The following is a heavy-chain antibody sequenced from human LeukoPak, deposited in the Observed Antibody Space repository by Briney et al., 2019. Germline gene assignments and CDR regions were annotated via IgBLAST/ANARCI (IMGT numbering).Heavy chain of an antibody. V-gene: IGHV3-21*01. CDR2: ISSSSSYI. D-gene: IGHD2-2*01. J-gene: IGHJ5*02. CDR3: ARGDLGYQLLGGFDP. CDR1: GFTFSSYS. Sequence: GGSLRLSCAASGFTFSSYSMNWVRQAPGKGLEWVSSISSSSSYIYYADSVKGRFTISRDNAKNSLYLQMNTLSAEDTAVYYCARGDLGYQLLGGFDPWGQGTLVTASS.